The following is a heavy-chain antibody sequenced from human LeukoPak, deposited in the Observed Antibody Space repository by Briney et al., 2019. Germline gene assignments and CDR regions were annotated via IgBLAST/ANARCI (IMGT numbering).Heavy chain of an antibody. CDR2: VSYDGSNK. J-gene: IGHJ4*02. D-gene: IGHD3-10*01. CDR1: GFIFSSYG. CDR3: AKDWSVHWVRGVFDY. V-gene: IGHV3-30*18. Sequence: PGGSLRLSCAASGFIFSSYGMHWVRQAPGKGLEWVAVVSYDGSNKYYADSVKGRFTISRDNSKNTLYLQMNSLRAEDTAVYYCAKDWSVHWVRGVFDYWGQGTLVTVSS.